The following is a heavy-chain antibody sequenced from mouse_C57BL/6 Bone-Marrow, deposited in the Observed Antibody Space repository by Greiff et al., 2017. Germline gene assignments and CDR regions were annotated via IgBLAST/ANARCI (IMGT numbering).Heavy chain of an antibody. Sequence: QVQLQQSGAELVKPGASVKISCKASGYAFSSYWMNWVKQRPGKGLEWIGQIYPGDGDTNYNGKFKGKATLTADKSSSTAYMQLSSLTSEDSAVYCCARILLWYFYAMDYWGQGTSVTVSS. D-gene: IGHD2-1*01. CDR2: IYPGDGDT. J-gene: IGHJ4*01. CDR3: ARILLWYFYAMDY. CDR1: GYAFSSYW. V-gene: IGHV1-80*01.